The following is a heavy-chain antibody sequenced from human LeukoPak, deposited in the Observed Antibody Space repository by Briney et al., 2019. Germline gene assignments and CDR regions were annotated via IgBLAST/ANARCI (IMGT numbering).Heavy chain of an antibody. Sequence: PGGSLRLSCAASGFIVNTNYMTWVRQAPGKGLEWVSAISGSGGSTYYADSVKGRFTISRDNSKNTLYLQMNSLRAEDTAVYYCAKVNYPPLVLWFGSTSWFDPWGQGTLVTVSS. CDR3: AKVNYPPLVLWFGSTSWFDP. D-gene: IGHD3-10*01. J-gene: IGHJ5*02. CDR1: GFIVNTNY. CDR2: ISGSGGST. V-gene: IGHV3-23*01.